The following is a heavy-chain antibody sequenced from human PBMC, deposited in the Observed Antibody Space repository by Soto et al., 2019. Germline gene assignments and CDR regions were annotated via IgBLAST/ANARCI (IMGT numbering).Heavy chain of an antibody. J-gene: IGHJ6*02. CDR2: IKQDGSEK. CDR3: ARVLNGARHDYGDRGGYYYYGMDV. D-gene: IGHD4-17*01. CDR1: GFTFSSYW. Sequence: HPGGSLRLSCAASGFTFSSYWMSWVRQAPGKGLEWVANIKQDGSEKYYVDSVKGRFTISRGNAKNSLYLQMNSLRAEDTAVYYCARVLNGARHDYGDRGGYYYYGMDVWGQGTTVTVSS. V-gene: IGHV3-7*03.